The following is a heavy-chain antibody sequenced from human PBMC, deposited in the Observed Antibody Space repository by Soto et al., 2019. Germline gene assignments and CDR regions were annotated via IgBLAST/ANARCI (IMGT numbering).Heavy chain of an antibody. CDR2: IIPIFGTA. CDR3: ARAGTGGYSGYDVARTYWFDP. J-gene: IGHJ5*02. V-gene: IGHV1-69*01. D-gene: IGHD5-12*01. Sequence: SCKASGGTFSSYAISWVRQAPGQGLEWMGGIIPIFGTANYAQKFQGRVTITADESTSTAYMELSSLRSEDTAVYYCARAGTGGYSGYDVARTYWFDPWGQGTLVTVSS. CDR1: GGTFSSYA.